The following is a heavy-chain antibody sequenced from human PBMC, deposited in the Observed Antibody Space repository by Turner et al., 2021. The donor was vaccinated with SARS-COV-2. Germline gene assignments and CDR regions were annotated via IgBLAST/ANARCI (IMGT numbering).Heavy chain of an antibody. J-gene: IGHJ3*02. V-gene: IGHV3-30*03. CDR3: ATNSPTNAFDI. CDR1: GFTFSGYA. Sequence: QVQLVESGGGVVQPGRSLRPSCAASGFTFSGYAMHWVRQAPGKGLEWVAVISFDGTNKFYADSVKGRFTISRDNSKNTLYLQMNSLRTEDTAVYYCATNSPTNAFDIWGQGTMVTVSS. CDR2: ISFDGTNK. D-gene: IGHD1-1*01.